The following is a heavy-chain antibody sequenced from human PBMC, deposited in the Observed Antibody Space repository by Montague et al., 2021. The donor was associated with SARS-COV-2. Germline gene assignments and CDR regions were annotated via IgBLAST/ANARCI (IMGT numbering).Heavy chain of an antibody. V-gene: IGHV3-23*01. Sequence: SLRLFCAASGFTFSHYAMSWVRWAPGKGLEWVSAIGDSGSKTHYADSVKGRFTISRDNSKNTLSLEMNSLKVDDTAVYYCAKDPIPGGSNPYYFDFWGQGTLVTVS. J-gene: IGHJ4*02. CDR2: IGDSGSKT. CDR1: GFTFSHYA. CDR3: AKDPIPGGSNPYYFDF. D-gene: IGHD2-21*01.